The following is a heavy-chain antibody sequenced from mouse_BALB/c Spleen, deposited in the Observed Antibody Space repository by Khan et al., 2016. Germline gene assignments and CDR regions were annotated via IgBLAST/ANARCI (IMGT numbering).Heavy chain of an antibody. J-gene: IGHJ2*01. CDR3: SRRFGQGDIDD. CDR1: GYTFSTYW. V-gene: IGHV1-9*01. D-gene: IGHD3-3*01. CDR2: ILPGSGSI. Sequence: QVQLQQSGAELMKPGASVKISCKATGYTFSTYWIEWVKQRPGHGLEWFGEILPGSGSINYNEKFKGKATFTADTSSNTAYMQLSSLTSENSAVLYCSRRFGQGDIDDWGQGTTVTVSS.